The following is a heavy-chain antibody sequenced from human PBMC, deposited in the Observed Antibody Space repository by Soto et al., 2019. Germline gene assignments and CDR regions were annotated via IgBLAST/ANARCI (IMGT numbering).Heavy chain of an antibody. CDR3: AKSLQTYGSGSYYIDY. V-gene: IGHV3-30*18. CDR1: GFTFSSYG. D-gene: IGHD3-10*01. J-gene: IGHJ4*02. CDR2: ISYDGSNK. Sequence: GGSLRLSCAASGFTFSSYGMHWVRQAPGKGLEWVAVISYDGSNKYYADSVKGRFTISRDNSKNTLYLQMNSLRAEDTAVYYCAKSLQTYGSGSYYIDYWGQGTLVTVSS.